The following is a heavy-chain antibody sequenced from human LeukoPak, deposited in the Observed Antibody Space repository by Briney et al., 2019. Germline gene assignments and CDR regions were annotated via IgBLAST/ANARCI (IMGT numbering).Heavy chain of an antibody. CDR2: ISGSGGST. J-gene: IGHJ5*02. V-gene: IGHV3-23*01. CDR1: GFTFSSYG. Sequence: GGTLRLSCAASGFTFSSYGMSWVRQAPGKGLEWVSAISGSGGSTYYADSVKGRFTISRDNSKNTLYLQMNSLRAEDTAVYYCANIARAATGTNWFDPWGQGTLVTVSS. CDR3: ANIARAATGTNWFDP. D-gene: IGHD2-2*01.